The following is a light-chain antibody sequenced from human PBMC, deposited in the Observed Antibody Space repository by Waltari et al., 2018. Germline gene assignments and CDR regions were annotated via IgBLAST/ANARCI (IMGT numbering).Light chain of an antibody. CDR3: LQYDAFTWA. J-gene: IGKJ1*01. Sequence: DIQMTQSPSTLSAYVGYRVTMTCRATQNIGTSLAWDQQKPGKAPSLLIYKASSLQGDVPSRFSGSGSGTVFTLTISSLQPDDFATYHCLQYDAFTWAFGQGTRVEIK. V-gene: IGKV1-5*03. CDR1: QNIGTS. CDR2: KAS.